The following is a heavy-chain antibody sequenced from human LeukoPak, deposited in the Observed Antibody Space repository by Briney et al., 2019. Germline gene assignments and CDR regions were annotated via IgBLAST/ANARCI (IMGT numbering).Heavy chain of an antibody. CDR3: AAVDVDTAFP. J-gene: IGHJ5*02. CDR2: ISSSGSTI. D-gene: IGHD5-18*01. V-gene: IGHV3-48*03. Sequence: GGSLRLSCAASGFTFSSYEMNWVRQAPGKGLEWVSYISSSGSTIYYADSVKGRFTISRDNSKNTLYLQMNSLRAEDTAVYYCAAVDVDTAFPWGQGTLVTVSS. CDR1: GFTFSSYE.